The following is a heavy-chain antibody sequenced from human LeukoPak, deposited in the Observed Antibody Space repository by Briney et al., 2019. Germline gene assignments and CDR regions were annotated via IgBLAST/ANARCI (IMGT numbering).Heavy chain of an antibody. Sequence: GGSLRLSCAASGFTVSSNYMSWVRQAPGKGLEWVSVIYSGGSTYYADSVKGRFTISRDNSKNTLYLQMNSLRAEDTAVYYCARARRYYDSSGYYYYFDYWGQGTLVTVSS. CDR1: GFTVSSNY. D-gene: IGHD3-22*01. J-gene: IGHJ4*02. V-gene: IGHV3-53*01. CDR3: ARARRYYDSSGYYYYFDY. CDR2: IYSGGST.